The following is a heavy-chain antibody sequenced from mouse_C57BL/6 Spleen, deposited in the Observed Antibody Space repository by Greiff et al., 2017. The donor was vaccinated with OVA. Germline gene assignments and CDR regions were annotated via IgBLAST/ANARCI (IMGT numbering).Heavy chain of an antibody. D-gene: IGHD1-1*01. CDR1: GYTFTDYN. J-gene: IGHJ1*03. Sequence: EVQLQQSGPELVKPGASVKIPCKASGYTFTDYNMDWVKQSPGKSLEWIGDINPNNGGTIYNQKFKGKATLTVDKSSSTAYMELRSLTSEDTAVYYCAREVNYYGSSRYFDVWGTGTTVTVSS. CDR2: INPNNGGT. V-gene: IGHV1-18*01. CDR3: AREVNYYGSSRYFDV.